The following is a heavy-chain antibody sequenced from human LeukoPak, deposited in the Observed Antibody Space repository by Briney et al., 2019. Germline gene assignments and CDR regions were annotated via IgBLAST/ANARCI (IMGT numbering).Heavy chain of an antibody. CDR2: IYYSGST. CDR1: GGSISPYY. V-gene: IGHV4-59*08. D-gene: IGHD3-22*01. CDR3: ARTSKLYDSSGYCFDY. J-gene: IGHJ4*02. Sequence: ASETLSLTCTVSGGSISPYYWSWIRQPPGKGLEWIGSIYYSGSTNYNPSLKSRVTISLDTSKKQFSLKLISVTAADTAVYYCARTSKLYDSSGYCFDYWGQGTLVTVSS.